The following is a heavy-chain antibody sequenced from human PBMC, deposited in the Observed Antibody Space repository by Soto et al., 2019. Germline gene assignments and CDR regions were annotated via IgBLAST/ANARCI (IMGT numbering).Heavy chain of an antibody. CDR3: SHGYYQYFYS. D-gene: IGHD5-18*01. Sequence: GSLRLSCAASGFTFSSYWMYWVRQAPGKGLVWVSRTNSDGSDTSYADSVKGRFTISRDNAKNTLYLQMNSLRAEDTAVYYCSHGYYQYFYSWGQGTLVTVSS. CDR1: GFTFSSYW. V-gene: IGHV3-74*01. J-gene: IGHJ4*02. CDR2: TNSDGSDT.